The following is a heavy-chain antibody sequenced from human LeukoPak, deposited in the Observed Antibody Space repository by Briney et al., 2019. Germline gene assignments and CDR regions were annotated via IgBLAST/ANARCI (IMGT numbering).Heavy chain of an antibody. D-gene: IGHD6-19*01. V-gene: IGHV3-48*03. J-gene: IGHJ3*02. Sequence: PGGSLRLSCAASGFIFSSYEMNWVCQAPGMGLEWVSYISSSGSTIYYAGSVKGRFTISRDNAKNSLYLQMNSLRAEDTAVYYCARDGGIAVAGDAFDIWGQGTMVTVSS. CDR3: ARDGGIAVAGDAFDI. CDR1: GFIFSSYE. CDR2: ISSSGSTI.